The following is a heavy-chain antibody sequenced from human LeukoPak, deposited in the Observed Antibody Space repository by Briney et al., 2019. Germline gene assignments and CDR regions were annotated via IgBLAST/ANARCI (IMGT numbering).Heavy chain of an antibody. D-gene: IGHD3-9*01. CDR2: MNPNSGNT. CDR3: ARDGLLRYFDWLSLDY. Sequence: ASVKVSCKASGYTFTSYDINWVRQATGQGLEWMGWMNPNSGNTGYAQKFQGRVTITRNTSISTAYMELSSLRSEDTAVYYCARDGLLRYFDWLSLDYWGQGTLVTVSS. V-gene: IGHV1-8*03. J-gene: IGHJ4*02. CDR1: GYTFTSYD.